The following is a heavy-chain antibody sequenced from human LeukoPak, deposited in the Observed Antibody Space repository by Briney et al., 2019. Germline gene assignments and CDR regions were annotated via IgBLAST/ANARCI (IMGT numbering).Heavy chain of an antibody. CDR3: ARQDNYYDSSGYAPDAFDI. V-gene: IGHV1-69*05. CDR1: GGTFSSYV. J-gene: IGHJ3*02. Sequence: SVKVSCKASGGTFSSYVISWVRQAPGQGLEWMGGIIPIFGTANYAQKFQGRVTITTDESTSTAYMELSSLRSEDTAVYYCARQDNYYDSSGYAPDAFDIWGQGTMVTVSS. D-gene: IGHD3-22*01. CDR2: IIPIFGTA.